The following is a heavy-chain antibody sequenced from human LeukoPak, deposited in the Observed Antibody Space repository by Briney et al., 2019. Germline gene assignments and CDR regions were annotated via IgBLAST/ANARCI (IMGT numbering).Heavy chain of an antibody. CDR3: ARVDDYNQYYFDY. V-gene: IGHV4-61*01. CDR2: IYHSGST. D-gene: IGHD5-24*01. Sequence: SETLSLTCTVSGGSVSSGRYYWSWIRQPPGKGLEWIGYIYHSGSTYYNPSLKSRVTISVDTSKNQFSLKLSSVTAADTAVYYCARVDDYNQYYFDYWGQGTLVTVSS. CDR1: GGSVSSGRYY. J-gene: IGHJ4*02.